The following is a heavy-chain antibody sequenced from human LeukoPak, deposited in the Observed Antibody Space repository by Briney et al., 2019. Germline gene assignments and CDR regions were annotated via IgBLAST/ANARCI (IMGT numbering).Heavy chain of an antibody. CDR2: INGDGSST. V-gene: IGHV3-74*01. Sequence: GGSLRLSCAASGFTFSSYFMHWLRQAPGKGLVWVSRINGDGSSTIYADSVKGRSAISRDNAKNTLYLQMNSLRAEDTAVYYCARFGGYCSSTSCYGYYYGMDVWGQGTTVTVSS. J-gene: IGHJ6*02. CDR1: GFTFSSYF. D-gene: IGHD2-2*03. CDR3: ARFGGYCSSTSCYGYYYGMDV.